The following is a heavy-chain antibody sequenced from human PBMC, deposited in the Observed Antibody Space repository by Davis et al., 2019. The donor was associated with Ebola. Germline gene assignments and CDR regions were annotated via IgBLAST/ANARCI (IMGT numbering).Heavy chain of an antibody. V-gene: IGHV1-69*04. CDR2: IIPILGIA. J-gene: IGHJ6*02. CDR1: GGTFSSYA. CDR3: ARTAAAGKDYYYYGMDV. Sequence: SVKVSCKASGGTFSSYAISWVRQAPGQGLEWMGRIIPILGIANYAQKFQGRVTITADKSTSTADMELSSLRSEDTAVYYCARTAAAGKDYYYYGMDVWGQGTTVTVSS. D-gene: IGHD6-13*01.